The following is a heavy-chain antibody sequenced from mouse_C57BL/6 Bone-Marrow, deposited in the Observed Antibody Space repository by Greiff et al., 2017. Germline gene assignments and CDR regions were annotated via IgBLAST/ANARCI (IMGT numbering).Heavy chain of an antibody. V-gene: IGHV1-50*01. CDR2: INPTNSNT. Sequence: QVQLQQSGAELVKPGASVKLSCKASGYTFTSYWMQWVKQRPGKGLEWIGEINPTNSNTNYNQQIKGKATLTVDTSSRTAYMQLSSLTSEDSAVYYCSREERGFFWYFDVWGTGTTVTVSS. CDR1: GYTFTSYW. CDR3: SREERGFFWYFDV. J-gene: IGHJ1*03.